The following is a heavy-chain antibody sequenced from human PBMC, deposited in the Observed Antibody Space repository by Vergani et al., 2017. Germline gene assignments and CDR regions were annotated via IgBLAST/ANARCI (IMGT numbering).Heavy chain of an antibody. J-gene: IGHJ2*01. CDR3: ARSQGDYWYFDL. CDR2: IHNRGKT. V-gene: IGHV4-38-2*01. D-gene: IGHD2-21*01. Sequence: QMHLQESGPRLEKSSETLSLTCSVSGYSIGSGFYWAWIRQSPGEGLQWLTSIHNRGKTYHNPSLKSRVSVSLDTSKNRFSLNLTSVTATDTAVYYCARSQGDYWYFDLWGPGSLVTVSS. CDR1: GYSIGSGFY.